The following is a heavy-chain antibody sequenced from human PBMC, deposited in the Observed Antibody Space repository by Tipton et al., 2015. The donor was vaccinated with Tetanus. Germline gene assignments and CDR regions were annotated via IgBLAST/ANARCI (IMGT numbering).Heavy chain of an antibody. D-gene: IGHD4-11*01. Sequence: SLRLSCATSGFTFSSYGVALFRQDPGKGLEWVASISGDAKRTYYTDSMKGRLSISRDNSISVAHLQVNNVRAEDTAVYYCAKEQSDADYYYYGMDVWGQGTTVTVSS. CDR2: ISGDAKRT. CDR1: GFTFSSYG. V-gene: IGHV3-23*01. J-gene: IGHJ6*02. CDR3: AKEQSDADYYYYGMDV.